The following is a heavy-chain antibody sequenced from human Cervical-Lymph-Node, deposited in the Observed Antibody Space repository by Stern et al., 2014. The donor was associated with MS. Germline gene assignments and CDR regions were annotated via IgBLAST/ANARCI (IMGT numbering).Heavy chain of an antibody. CDR3: ARDYEDTSMLFDH. Sequence: VQLVESGGAVAQPGRSLRLSCAASGSTFSRYGMHWVRQAPGKWLEWVTVISYDRNHKYYAASVKGRFTISRDNSKNTLHLQMNSVTPDDTAIYYCARDYEDTSMLFDHWGQGTLVTVSS. CDR2: ISYDRNHK. D-gene: IGHD2-8*01. V-gene: IGHV3-30*03. CDR1: GSTFSRYG. J-gene: IGHJ4*02.